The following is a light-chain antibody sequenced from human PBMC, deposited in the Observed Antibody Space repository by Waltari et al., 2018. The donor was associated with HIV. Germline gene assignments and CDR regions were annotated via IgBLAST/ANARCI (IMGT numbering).Light chain of an antibody. Sequence: QSVLTQPPSVSAAPGQKVPISSSGSSSNIGNNYVSWYQQLPGTAPKLLIYDNNKRPSGIPDRFSGSKSGTSATLGITGLQTGDEADYYCGTWDSSLSAVVFGGGTKLTVL. CDR2: DNN. J-gene: IGLJ2*01. CDR3: GTWDSSLSAVV. CDR1: SSNIGNNY. V-gene: IGLV1-51*01.